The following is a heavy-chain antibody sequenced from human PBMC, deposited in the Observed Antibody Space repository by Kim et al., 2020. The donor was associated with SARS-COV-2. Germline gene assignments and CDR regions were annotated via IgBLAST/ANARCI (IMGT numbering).Heavy chain of an antibody. Sequence: VGSLRLSCAASGFTFSNYWMSWVRQAPGKGLEWVANIKQGGSEKYYVDSVKGRFTISRDNAKNSLYLQMNSLKAEDTAVYYCARDLSPSRYFDWLPLHGVWGQGTTVSVSS. CDR2: IKQGGSEK. CDR3: ARDLSPSRYFDWLPLHGV. D-gene: IGHD3-9*01. V-gene: IGHV3-7*01. CDR1: GFTFSNYW. J-gene: IGHJ6*02.